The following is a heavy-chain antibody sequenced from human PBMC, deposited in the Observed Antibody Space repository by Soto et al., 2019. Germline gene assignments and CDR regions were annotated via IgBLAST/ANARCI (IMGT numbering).Heavy chain of an antibody. Sequence: SETLSLTCTVSGGSISSSNYYWGWIRQPPGKGLEWIGSIYYSGSTYYNPSLKSRVTISIDTSKNQFSLKLRSVTAADTAVYYCARSRGTYFDYWGQGAQVTVSS. CDR2: IYYSGST. V-gene: IGHV4-39*01. CDR1: GGSISSSNYY. CDR3: ARSRGTYFDY. J-gene: IGHJ4*02. D-gene: IGHD1-26*01.